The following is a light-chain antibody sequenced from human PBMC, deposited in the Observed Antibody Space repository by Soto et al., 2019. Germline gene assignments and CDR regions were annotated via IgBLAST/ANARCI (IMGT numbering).Light chain of an antibody. CDR2: EAL. J-gene: IGKJ5*01. V-gene: IGKV3-11*01. CDR1: RSISTY. Sequence: ETVLTRSPATRSLCRLGIGTLSCRASRSISTYLAWYQQKPGQAPRLLIYEALNRATGIPARFSGSGSGTDFTLTISSLEPEDFAVYYCQQRNNWPLTFGGGTRLEI. CDR3: QQRNNWPLT.